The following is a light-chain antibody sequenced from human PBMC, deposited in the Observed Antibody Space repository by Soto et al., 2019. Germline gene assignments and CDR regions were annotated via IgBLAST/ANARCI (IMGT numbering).Light chain of an antibody. CDR1: QSVSTY. Sequence: EIVLTQSPATLSLSPGDRATLSCRASQSVSTYLAWYQEKPGQAPRLLIYDASNRATGIPARFRGSGSGTDFTLTISSLEPEDFAVYYCQQRSNWPLLTFGGGTKLEIK. CDR2: DAS. V-gene: IGKV3-11*01. J-gene: IGKJ4*01. CDR3: QQRSNWPLLT.